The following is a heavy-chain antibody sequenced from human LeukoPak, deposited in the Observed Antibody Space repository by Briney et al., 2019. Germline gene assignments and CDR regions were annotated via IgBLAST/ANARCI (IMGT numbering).Heavy chain of an antibody. CDR2: INPSGGST. Sequence: ASVKVSCKASGYTFTSYYMHWVRQAPGQGLEWMGIINPSGGSTSYAQKFQGRVTMTRDTSTSTVYMELSSLRSEDTAVYYCASQIVGATAFDYWGQGTLVTVSS. D-gene: IGHD1-26*01. CDR1: GYTFTSYY. V-gene: IGHV1-46*01. J-gene: IGHJ4*02. CDR3: ASQIVGATAFDY.